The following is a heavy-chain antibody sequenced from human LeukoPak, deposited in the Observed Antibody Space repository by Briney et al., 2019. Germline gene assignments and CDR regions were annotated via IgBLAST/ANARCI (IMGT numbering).Heavy chain of an antibody. CDR3: ARDEGMTTVTTQDWFDP. V-gene: IGHV1-18*01. J-gene: IGHJ5*02. D-gene: IGHD4-17*01. Sequence: GASVKVSCKASGYTFTSYGISWVRQAPGQGLEWMGWISAYNGNTNYAQKLQGRVTMTTDTSTSTAYMELRSLRSDDTAVYYCARDEGMTTVTTQDWFDPWGQGTLVTVSS. CDR1: GYTFTSYG. CDR2: ISAYNGNT.